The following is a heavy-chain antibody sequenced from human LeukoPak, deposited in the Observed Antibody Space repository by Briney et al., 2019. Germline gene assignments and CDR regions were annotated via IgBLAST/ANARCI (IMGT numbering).Heavy chain of an antibody. CDR1: GYSFISYG. CDR3: AGGRPRGYCSGGSCYHNFDY. D-gene: IGHD2-15*01. Sequence: ASVKVSCKASGYSFISYGMSWVRQAPGQGLEWMGWISTYKGNTKYAQKVQGRVTMTTDTSTSTAYMELRSLRSEDTAVYYCAGGRPRGYCSGGSCYHNFDYWGQGTLVTVSS. CDR2: ISTYKGNT. V-gene: IGHV1-18*01. J-gene: IGHJ4*02.